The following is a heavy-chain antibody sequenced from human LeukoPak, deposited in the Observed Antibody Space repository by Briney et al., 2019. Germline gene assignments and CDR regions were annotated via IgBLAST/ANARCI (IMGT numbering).Heavy chain of an antibody. CDR2: ISSSSSYI. J-gene: IGHJ4*02. V-gene: IGHV3-21*04. D-gene: IGHD3-22*01. CDR3: ARDLGPYDSSGYSDY. CDR1: GFTFSSYS. Sequence: GGSLRLSCAASGFTFSSYSMNWVRQAPGKGLEWVSSISSSSSYIYYADSVKGRFTISRDNAKNSLYLQMNSLRAEDTAVYYCARDLGPYDSSGYSDYWGQGTLVTVSS.